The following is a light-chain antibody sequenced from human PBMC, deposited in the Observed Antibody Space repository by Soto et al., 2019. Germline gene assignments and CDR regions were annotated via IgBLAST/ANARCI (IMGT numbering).Light chain of an antibody. J-gene: IGKJ5*01. Sequence: DIQLTQSPSFLSASVGDRVTITCRASQGISSSLAWYQQKPGEAPKLLIYAASTLQSGVPSRFSGSGYGTEFTLTISSLQPEDFASYYCQLLDNFPLTFGQGTRWRL. CDR1: QGISSS. V-gene: IGKV1-9*01. CDR3: QLLDNFPLT. CDR2: AAS.